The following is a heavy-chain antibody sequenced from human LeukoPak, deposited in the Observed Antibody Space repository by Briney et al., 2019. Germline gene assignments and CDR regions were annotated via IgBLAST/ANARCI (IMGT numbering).Heavy chain of an antibody. J-gene: IGHJ4*02. D-gene: IGHD3-10*01. CDR2: IYHSGST. CDR1: GGSISSTNW. V-gene: IGHV4-4*02. CDR3: ARVDEYDSGNLDF. Sequence: SGTLSLTCAVSGGSISSTNWWSWVRQPPGKGLEWIGEIYHSGSTNYNPSLKSRVSISVDKSKNQFSLKLSSVTAADTAVYYCARVDEYDSGNLDFWGQGTLVTVSS.